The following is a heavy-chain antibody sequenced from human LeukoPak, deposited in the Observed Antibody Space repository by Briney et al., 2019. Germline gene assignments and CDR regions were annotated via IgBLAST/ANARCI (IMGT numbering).Heavy chain of an antibody. CDR1: GFTFSDHA. J-gene: IGHJ4*02. CDR2: VGIAADT. V-gene: IGHV3-13*01. D-gene: IGHD1-26*01. CDR3: VRQKKSHGNFDY. Sequence: GGSLRLSCAASGFTFSDHAVHWVRQAPGKGLEWVSAVGIAADTFYPGSVKGRFTISRENAKDSLYLQMNSLRVEDTAVYYCVRQKKSHGNFDYWGQGTLVTVSS.